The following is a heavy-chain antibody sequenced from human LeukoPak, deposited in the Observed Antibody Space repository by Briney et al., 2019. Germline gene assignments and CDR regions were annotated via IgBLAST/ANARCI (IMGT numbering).Heavy chain of an antibody. CDR1: GFTFSSYA. V-gene: IGHV3-23*01. CDR2: ISGSGGST. J-gene: IGHJ3*02. CDR3: ARQSILTGSDAFDI. D-gene: IGHD3-9*01. Sequence: PGGSLRLSCAASGFTFSSYAMSWVRQAPGKGLEWVSAISGSGGSTYYADSVKGRFTTSRDNSKNSLYLQMNSLRAEDTALYYCARQSILTGSDAFDIWGQGTMVTVSS.